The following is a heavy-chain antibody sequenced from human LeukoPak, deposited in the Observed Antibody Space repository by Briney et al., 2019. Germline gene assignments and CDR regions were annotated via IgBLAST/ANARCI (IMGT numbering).Heavy chain of an antibody. CDR3: ARELIRTFDY. CDR2: ISAYNGKT. J-gene: IGHJ4*02. Sequence: GASVKVSCKASGYTFNNFAVTWVRQAPGQGLEYMGWISAYNGKTNYVQKLQGRVTTTTDTSTSTVYMELRNLRSDDTAMYYCARELIRTFDYWGQGTLVTVSS. CDR1: GYTFNNFA. V-gene: IGHV1-18*01. D-gene: IGHD3-16*01.